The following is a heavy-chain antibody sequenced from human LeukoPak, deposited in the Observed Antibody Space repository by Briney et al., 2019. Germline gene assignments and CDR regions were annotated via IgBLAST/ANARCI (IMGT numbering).Heavy chain of an antibody. D-gene: IGHD5-18*01. J-gene: IGHJ2*01. V-gene: IGHV3-21*01. CDR2: IGSTSTYM. CDR1: GFTFKSHN. Sequence: GGSLRLSCVASGFTFKSHNMSWVRQAPGKGLEWVSSIGSTSTYMYYADSVKGRFTISRDNAKNSLYLQMNSLRAEDTAVYYCARPPFMDAPMAFYWYFDLWGRGTLVTVSS. CDR3: ARPPFMDAPMAFYWYFDL.